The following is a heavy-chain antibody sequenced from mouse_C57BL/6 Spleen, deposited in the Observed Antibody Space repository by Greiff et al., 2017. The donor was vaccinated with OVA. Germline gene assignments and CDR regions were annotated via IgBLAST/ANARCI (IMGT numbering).Heavy chain of an antibody. Sequence: QVQLQQPGAELVKPGASVKLSCKASGYTFTSYWMHWVKQRPGQGLEWIGMIHPNSGSTNYNEKFKSKATLTVDKSSSTAYMQLSSLTSEDSAVYYGAEDRYYGSNWYFDVWGTGTTVTVSS. J-gene: IGHJ1*03. V-gene: IGHV1-64*01. CDR2: IHPNSGST. CDR3: AEDRYYGSNWYFDV. CDR1: GYTFTSYW. D-gene: IGHD1-1*01.